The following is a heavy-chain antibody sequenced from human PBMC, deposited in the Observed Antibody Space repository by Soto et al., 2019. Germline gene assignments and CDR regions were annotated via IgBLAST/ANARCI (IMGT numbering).Heavy chain of an antibody. CDR2: IIPIFGTA. D-gene: IGHD4-17*01. CDR3: ARGFRHDYGDYVFDP. CDR1: GGTFSSYA. J-gene: IGHJ5*02. V-gene: IGHV1-69*13. Sequence: SVKVSCKASGGTFSSYAISWVRQAPGQGLEWMGGIIPIFGTANYAQKFQGRVTITADESTSTAYMELSSLRSEDAAVYYCARGFRHDYGDYVFDPWGQGTLVTVSS.